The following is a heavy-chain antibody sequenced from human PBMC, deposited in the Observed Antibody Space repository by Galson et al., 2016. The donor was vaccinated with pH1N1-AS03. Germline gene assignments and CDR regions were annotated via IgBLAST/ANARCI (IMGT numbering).Heavy chain of an antibody. Sequence: PALVKPTQTLTLTCTFSGFSLSTTSVGVGWIRQPPGKALEWLALIYWNDAKRYSPHLKSRLTITKDTSRNQVVITMTNMNPVDTATHYCTNASTGYNSSRTCFDYWGQGTPVAVSS. CDR1: GFSLSTTSVG. CDR2: IYWNDAK. J-gene: IGHJ4*02. CDR3: TNASTGYNSSRTCFDY. V-gene: IGHV2-5*01. D-gene: IGHD6-13*01.